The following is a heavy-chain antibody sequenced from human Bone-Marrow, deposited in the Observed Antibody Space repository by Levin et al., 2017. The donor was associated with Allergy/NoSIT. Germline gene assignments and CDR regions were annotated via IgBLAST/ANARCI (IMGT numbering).Heavy chain of an antibody. J-gene: IGHJ2*01. CDR1: GGTFSSYA. V-gene: IGHV1-69*01. D-gene: IGHD6-19*01. CDR2: IIPIFGTA. CDR3: ARDSSGLRYFDR. Sequence: KISCKASGGTFSSYAISWVRQAPGQGLEWMGGIIPIFGTANYAQKFQGRVTITADESTSTAYMELSSLRSEDTAVYYCARDSSGLRYFDRWGRGTLVTVSS.